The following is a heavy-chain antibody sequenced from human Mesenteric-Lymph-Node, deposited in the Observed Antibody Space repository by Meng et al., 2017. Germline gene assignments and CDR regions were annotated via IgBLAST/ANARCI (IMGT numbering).Heavy chain of an antibody. V-gene: IGHV1-46*01. CDR2: INPSGGST. CDR3: ARDFAVILAVAGIRYYYYGMDV. CDR1: GGTFSSYA. D-gene: IGHD6-19*01. Sequence: ASVKVSCKASGGTFSSYAISWVRQAPGQGLEWMGIINPSGGSTSYAQKFQGRVIMTRDTSTSTVYMELSSLRSEDTAVYYCARDFAVILAVAGIRYYYYGMDVWGQGTTVTVSS. J-gene: IGHJ6*02.